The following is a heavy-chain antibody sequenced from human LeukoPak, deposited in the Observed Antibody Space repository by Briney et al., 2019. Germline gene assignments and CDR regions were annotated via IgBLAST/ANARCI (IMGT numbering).Heavy chain of an antibody. CDR1: GFTFNTYG. Sequence: SGGSLRLSCAASGFTFNTYGMHWVRQAPGKGLEWVAFISNDGTKKYYTDSVKGRFTISRDNSKATLYLQMNSPTADDTALYYCENGDSSGWYDGFIDYWGQGTLVTVSS. V-gene: IGHV3-30*05. D-gene: IGHD6-19*01. CDR3: ENGDSSGWYDGFIDY. CDR2: ISNDGTKK. J-gene: IGHJ4*02.